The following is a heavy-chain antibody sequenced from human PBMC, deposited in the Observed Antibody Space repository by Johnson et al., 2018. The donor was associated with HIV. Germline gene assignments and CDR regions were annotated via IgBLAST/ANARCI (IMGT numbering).Heavy chain of an antibody. CDR2: IYSGGST. Sequence: VTLVESGGGLVQPGGSLRLSCAAFGFTVSSNYMSWVRQAPGKGLEWVSVIYSGGSTYYADSVKGRFTISRDNSKNTLYLHMNSLRAEDTAVYYCARDQSNGWNRGAFDIWGQGTVVTVSS. J-gene: IGHJ3*02. V-gene: IGHV3-66*01. D-gene: IGHD6-19*01. CDR1: GFTVSSNY. CDR3: ARDQSNGWNRGAFDI.